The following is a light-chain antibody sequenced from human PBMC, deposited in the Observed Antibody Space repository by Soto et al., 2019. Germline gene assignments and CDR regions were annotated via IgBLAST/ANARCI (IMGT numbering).Light chain of an antibody. CDR3: SSYTSSSTLQ. CDR2: EVS. V-gene: IGLV2-14*01. CDR1: SSDVGAYNY. J-gene: IGLJ2*01. Sequence: QSVLTQPASVSGSPGQSITISCTGTSSDVGAYNYVSWYQQHPGKAPKLIIYEVSIRPSGLSNRFSGSKSGNTASLTISGLQAEDAADYYCSSYTSSSTLQFGGGTKLTVL.